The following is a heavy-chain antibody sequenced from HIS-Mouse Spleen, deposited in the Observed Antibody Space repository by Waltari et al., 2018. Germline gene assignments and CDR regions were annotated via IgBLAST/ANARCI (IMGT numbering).Heavy chain of an antibody. CDR2: NNPNSGGT. V-gene: IGHV1-2*02. D-gene: IGHD6-19*01. CDR1: GYTFTGYS. Sequence: QVQLVQSGAEVKKPGASVKVSCKASGYTFTGYSMHWWRQAPGQGLEWMGWNNPNSGGTNYAQKFQGRVTMTRDTSISTAYMELSRLRSDDTAVYYCARGVVAVAGNWFDPWGQGTLVTVSS. J-gene: IGHJ5*02. CDR3: ARGVVAVAGNWFDP.